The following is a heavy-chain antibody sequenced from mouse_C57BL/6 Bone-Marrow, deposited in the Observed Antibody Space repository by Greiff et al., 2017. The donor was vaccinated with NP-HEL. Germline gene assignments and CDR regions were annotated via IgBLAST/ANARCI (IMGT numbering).Heavy chain of an antibody. J-gene: IGHJ2*01. D-gene: IGHD4-1*01. Sequence: QVQLQQSGAELARPGASVKLSCKASGYTFTSYGISWVKQRTGQGLEWIGEIYPRSGNTYYNEKFKGKATLTADKSSSTAYMELRSLTSEDSAVYFGARQGWDGGFDYWGQGTTLTVSS. V-gene: IGHV1-81*01. CDR2: IYPRSGNT. CDR1: GYTFTSYG. CDR3: ARQGWDGGFDY.